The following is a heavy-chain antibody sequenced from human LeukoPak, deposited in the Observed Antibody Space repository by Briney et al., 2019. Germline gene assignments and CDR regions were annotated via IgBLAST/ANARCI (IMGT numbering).Heavy chain of an antibody. CDR1: GYIFTSNG. V-gene: IGHV1-2*02. CDR3: ARLAGTDFDY. Sequence: ASVKVSCKASGYIFTSNGINWVRQAPGQGLEWMGWINPNSGGTNYAQKFQGRVTMTRDTSINTAYMELSRLRSDDTAVYYCARLAGTDFDYWGQGTLVTVSS. D-gene: IGHD6-19*01. CDR2: INPNSGGT. J-gene: IGHJ4*02.